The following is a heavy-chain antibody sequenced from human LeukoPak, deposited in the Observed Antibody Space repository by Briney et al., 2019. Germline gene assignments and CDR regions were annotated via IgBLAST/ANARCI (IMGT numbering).Heavy chain of an antibody. D-gene: IGHD3-3*01. CDR2: IYGDDFDT. J-gene: IGHJ4*02. CDR3: ARSEWLLPRGGFDF. CDR1: GYTFGNYW. Sequence: GESLKISCQASGYTFGNYWIGWVRQKSGKGLEWMEIIYGDDFDTRYSPSFQGQVTISADKSNRTAYLHWSSLKASDTAIYFCARSEWLLPRGGFDFWGQGTRVVVSS. V-gene: IGHV5-51*01.